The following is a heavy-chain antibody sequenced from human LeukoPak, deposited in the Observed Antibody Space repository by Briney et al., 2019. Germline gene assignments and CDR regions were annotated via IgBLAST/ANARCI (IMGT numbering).Heavy chain of an antibody. CDR2: ITSGSSYT. D-gene: IGHD6-19*01. CDR1: GFTFSEYY. CDR3: ARVEVHSSGWYFDY. V-gene: IGHV3-11*05. Sequence: RTGGSLRLSCAASGFTFSEYYMSWIRQAPGKGLEWVSHITSGSSYTDYADSVKGRFTISRDNAKNSLSLQMNSLRAEDTAVYYCARVEVHSSGWYFDYWGQGTLVTVSS. J-gene: IGHJ4*02.